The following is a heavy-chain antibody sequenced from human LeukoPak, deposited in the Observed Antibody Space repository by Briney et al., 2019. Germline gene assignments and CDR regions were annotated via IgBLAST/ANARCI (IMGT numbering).Heavy chain of an antibody. CDR2: INHSGST. D-gene: IGHD6-13*01. Sequence: SETLSLTCAVYGGSFSGYYWSWIRQPPGKGLEWIGEINHSGSTNYNPSLKSRVTISVDTSKNQFSLKLSSATAADTAVYYCARAVKGSSWFFDYWGQGTLVTVSS. V-gene: IGHV4-34*01. CDR1: GGSFSGYY. J-gene: IGHJ4*02. CDR3: ARAVKGSSWFFDY.